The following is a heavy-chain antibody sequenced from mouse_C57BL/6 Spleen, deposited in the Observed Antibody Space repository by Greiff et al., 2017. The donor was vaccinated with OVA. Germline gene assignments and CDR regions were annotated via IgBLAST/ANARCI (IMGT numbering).Heavy chain of an antibody. CDR2: IYPRSGNT. D-gene: IGHD1-1*01. CDR3: ARRIYYGSSRYYAMDY. Sequence: QVQLQQSGAELARPGASVKLSCKASGYTFTSYGISWVKQRTGQGLEWIGEIYPRSGNTYYNAKFKGKATLTADKSSSTAYMELRSLTSEDSAVYFCARRIYYGSSRYYAMDYWGQGTSVTVSS. CDR1: GYTFTSYG. V-gene: IGHV1-81*01. J-gene: IGHJ4*01.